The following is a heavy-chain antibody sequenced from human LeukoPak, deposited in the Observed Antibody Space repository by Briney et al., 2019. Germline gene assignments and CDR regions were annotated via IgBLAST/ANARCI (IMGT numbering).Heavy chain of an antibody. D-gene: IGHD6-13*01. CDR1: GFTFSTYA. CDR3: AKDRVSGRPGAFDI. J-gene: IGHJ3*02. Sequence: PGGSLRLSCAASGFTFSTYAMTWVRQAPGKGLEWVSAISGSGGSTYYANSVKGRFTISRDNSKNTLYLQMNSLRAEDTAVYYCAKDRVSGRPGAFDIWGQGTMVTVSS. V-gene: IGHV3-23*01. CDR2: ISGSGGST.